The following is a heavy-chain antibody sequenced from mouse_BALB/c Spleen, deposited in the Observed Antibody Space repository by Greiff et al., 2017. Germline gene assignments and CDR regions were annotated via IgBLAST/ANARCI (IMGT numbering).Heavy chain of an antibody. Sequence: EVQRVESGGGLVKPGGSLKLSCAASGFTFSSYAMSWVRQTPEKRLEWVASISSGGSTYYPDSVKGRFTISRDNARNILYLQMSSLRSEDTAMYYCARVYDGYYVPNSWFAYWGQGTLVTVSA. CDR3: ARVYDGYYVPNSWFAY. CDR2: ISSGGST. V-gene: IGHV5-6-5*01. J-gene: IGHJ3*01. CDR1: GFTFSSYA. D-gene: IGHD2-3*01.